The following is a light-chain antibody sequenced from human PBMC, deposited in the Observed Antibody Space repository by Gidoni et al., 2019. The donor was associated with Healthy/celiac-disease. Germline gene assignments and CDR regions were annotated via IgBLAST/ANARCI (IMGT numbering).Light chain of an antibody. Sequence: DLQMTQSPSTLSASVGDRVTITCRASQSISSWLAWYQQKPGKAPKLLIYDASSLESGVPSRCSGSGSGTEFTLTISSLQPDDFATYYCQQYNSYSPLTFGGGTKVEIK. CDR1: QSISSW. V-gene: IGKV1-5*01. CDR3: QQYNSYSPLT. CDR2: DAS. J-gene: IGKJ4*01.